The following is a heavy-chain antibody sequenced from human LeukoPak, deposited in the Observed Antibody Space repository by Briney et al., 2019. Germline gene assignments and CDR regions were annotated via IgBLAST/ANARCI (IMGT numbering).Heavy chain of an antibody. CDR3: AKTATLDY. D-gene: IGHD5-18*01. V-gene: IGHV3-30*02. CDR1: GFNFGIYG. J-gene: IGHJ4*02. Sequence: GGSLRLSCTASGFNFGIYGMHWVRQAPGKGLEWVAVMWDDGTNEYYVESVKGRFTISRDNGKRTLYLQMNSLRAEDTAVYYCAKTATLDYWGQGTLVTVSS. CDR2: MWDDGTNE.